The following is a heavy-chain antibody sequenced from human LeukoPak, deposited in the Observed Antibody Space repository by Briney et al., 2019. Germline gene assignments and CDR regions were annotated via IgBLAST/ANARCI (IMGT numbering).Heavy chain of an antibody. CDR3: ARVGTYYYDSSGYYYF. CDR1: GYTFTSYG. CDR2: ISAYNGNT. Sequence: ASVKVSCKASGYTFTSYGISWVRQAPGQGLEWMGWISAYNGNTNYAQKLQGRVTMTTDTSTSTAYMELRSLRSDDTAVYYCARVGTYYYDSSGYYYFGGQGTLVTVSS. J-gene: IGHJ4*02. D-gene: IGHD3-22*01. V-gene: IGHV1-18*01.